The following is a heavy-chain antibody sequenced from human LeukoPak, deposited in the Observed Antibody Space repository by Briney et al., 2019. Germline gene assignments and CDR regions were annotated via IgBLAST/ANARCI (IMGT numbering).Heavy chain of an antibody. Sequence: ASVKVSCKASGYTFTSYDINWVRQATGQGLEWMGLMNPKNGHTVYAQKFQGRVTMTRNTSISTAYMELSSLRSEDTAVYYCATLPPYYDSSGYYTDYWGQGTLVTVSS. CDR1: GYTFTSYD. CDR3: ATLPPYYDSSGYYTDY. J-gene: IGHJ4*02. V-gene: IGHV1-8*01. D-gene: IGHD3-22*01. CDR2: MNPKNGHT.